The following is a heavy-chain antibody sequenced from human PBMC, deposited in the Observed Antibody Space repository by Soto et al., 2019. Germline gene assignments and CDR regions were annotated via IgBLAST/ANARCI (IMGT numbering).Heavy chain of an antibody. CDR3: ARWLTAISPNYFDY. J-gene: IGHJ4*02. Sequence: ASVKVSCKASGYTFTSYGISWVRQAPGQGLEWMGWISAYNGNTNYAQKLQGRVTMTTDTSTSTAYMELRSLRSDDKAVYYCARWLTAISPNYFDYCGQRTLVPVCS. CDR1: GYTFTSYG. D-gene: IGHD2-21*02. V-gene: IGHV1-18*04. CDR2: ISAYNGNT.